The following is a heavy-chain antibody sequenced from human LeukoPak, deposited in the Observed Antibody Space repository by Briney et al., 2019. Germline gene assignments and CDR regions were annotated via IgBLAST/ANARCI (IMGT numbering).Heavy chain of an antibody. D-gene: IGHD4-17*01. V-gene: IGHV3-23*01. CDR2: ISASGGNT. CDR3: AKDLRGATVTTKGDY. J-gene: IGHJ4*02. Sequence: GGSLRLSCAAFGFTFSSYAMSCVRQAPGKGLEWVSAISASGGNTYYADSVKGRFTISRDSSKNTLYLQMNSLRAEDTAIYYCAKDLRGATVTTKGDYWGQGTLVTVSS. CDR1: GFTFSSYA.